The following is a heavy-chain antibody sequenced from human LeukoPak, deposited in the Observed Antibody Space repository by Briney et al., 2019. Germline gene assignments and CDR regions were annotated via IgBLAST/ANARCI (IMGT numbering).Heavy chain of an antibody. D-gene: IGHD2-2*01. V-gene: IGHV3-7*01. CDR1: GFTFTSYW. Sequence: GESLRLSCAASGFTFTSYWMTWVRQAPGKGLEWVANINEDGGGRYYVDSVKGRFTISRDNAENSVHLQMNTLRAEDTAVYYCARPRYCSSISCYFHAFDVWGQGTMVTVSS. CDR3: ARPRYCSSISCYFHAFDV. CDR2: INEDGGGR. J-gene: IGHJ3*01.